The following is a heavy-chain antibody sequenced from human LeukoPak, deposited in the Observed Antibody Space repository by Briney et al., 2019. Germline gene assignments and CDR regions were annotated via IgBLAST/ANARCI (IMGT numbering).Heavy chain of an antibody. V-gene: IGHV3-30-3*01. Sequence: GRSLRLSCAASGFTFSSYAMHWVRQAPGKGLEWVAVISYDGSNKYYADSVKGRFTISRDNSKNTLYLQMNSLRAEDTAVYYCARARDCSSTSCYSKFDYWGQGTLVTVSS. J-gene: IGHJ4*02. CDR2: ISYDGSNK. D-gene: IGHD2-2*01. CDR3: ARARDCSSTSCYSKFDY. CDR1: GFTFSSYA.